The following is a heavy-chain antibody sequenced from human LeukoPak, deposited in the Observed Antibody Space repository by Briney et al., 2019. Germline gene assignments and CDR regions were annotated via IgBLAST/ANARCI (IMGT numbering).Heavy chain of an antibody. CDR1: GGTFSSYA. J-gene: IGHJ4*02. D-gene: IGHD1-26*01. V-gene: IGHV1-69*01. CDR2: IIPIFGTA. CDR3: ARGEWESQLLMPFDY. Sequence: SVKVSCKASGGTFSSYAISWVRQAPGQGLEWMGGIIPIFGTANYAQKFQGRVTITADESTSTAYMELSSLRSEDTAVYYCARGEWESQLLMPFDYWGQGTLVTVSS.